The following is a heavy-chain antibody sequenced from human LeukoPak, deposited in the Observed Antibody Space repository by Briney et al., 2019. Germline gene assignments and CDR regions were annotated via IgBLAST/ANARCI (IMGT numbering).Heavy chain of an antibody. D-gene: IGHD2-2*01. CDR2: IEFGGSTI. CDR1: GFTFRNYG. J-gene: IGHJ4*02. V-gene: IGHV3-30*02. CDR3: TNHISVHCTRTSCSDY. Sequence: GGSLRLSCAASGFTFRNYGMHWVRQAPGKGLEWVAFIEFGGSTIYSADSVKGRFTISRDNSKSTLYLQMNSLRPEDTALYYCTNHISVHCTRTSCSDYWGQGALITVSS.